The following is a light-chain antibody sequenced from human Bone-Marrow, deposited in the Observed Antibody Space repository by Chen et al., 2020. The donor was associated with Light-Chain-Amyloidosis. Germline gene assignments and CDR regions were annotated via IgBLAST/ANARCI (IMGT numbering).Light chain of an antibody. CDR3: CSHAGTYVI. V-gene: IGLV2-23*02. J-gene: IGLJ2*01. Sequence: QSALTQPASVSGSPGQSITISCTGTSSDVGSYNLVSWYQQHPGKAPKLMIYEVSKRPSGVSDRFSASKSGNTASLTISGLQAEDEADYYCCSHAGTYVIFGGGTKLTVL. CDR2: EVS. CDR1: SSDVGSYNL.